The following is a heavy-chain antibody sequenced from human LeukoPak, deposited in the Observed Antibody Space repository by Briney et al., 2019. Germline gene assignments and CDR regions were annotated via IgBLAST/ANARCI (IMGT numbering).Heavy chain of an antibody. Sequence: KPSETLSLTCTVSGGSISSYYWSWIRQPPGKGLEWIGYIYYSGTTNYSPSLKSRVTISVDTSKNQFSLKLSSVTAADTAVYYCARDLDYFDYWGQGTLVTVSS. J-gene: IGHJ4*02. D-gene: IGHD3-16*01. V-gene: IGHV4-59*01. CDR3: ARDLDYFDY. CDR1: GGSISSYY. CDR2: IYYSGTT.